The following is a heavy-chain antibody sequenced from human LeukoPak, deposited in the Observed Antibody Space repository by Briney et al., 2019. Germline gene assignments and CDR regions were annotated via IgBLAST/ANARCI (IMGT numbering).Heavy chain of an antibody. V-gene: IGHV3-74*01. J-gene: IGHJ1*01. CDR2: IKSDGGT. Sequence: GGSLRLSCAASGFIFSSYWMHWVRQAPGKGLEWVSRIKSDGGTNYADSVKGRFTISRDNAKKTVSLQMNSLRPEDTGVYYCARAPSEIGGYYPEYFRHWGQGTLVTVSS. CDR3: ARAPSEIGGYYPEYFRH. CDR1: GFIFSSYW. D-gene: IGHD3-22*01.